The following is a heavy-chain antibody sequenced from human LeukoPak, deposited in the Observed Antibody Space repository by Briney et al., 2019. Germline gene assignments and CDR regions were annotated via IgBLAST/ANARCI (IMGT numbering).Heavy chain of an antibody. Sequence: GGTLRLSCAASGFTFSSYGMSWVRQAPGKGLEWVSAISYIGDKMYYADSVKGRFTISRDNSKNTLYLQMNSLRAEDTAVYYCAKRTDSDYGDCWGQGTLVTVSS. CDR1: GFTFSSYG. J-gene: IGHJ4*02. CDR3: AKRTDSDYGDC. V-gene: IGHV3-23*01. CDR2: ISYIGDKM. D-gene: IGHD2/OR15-2a*01.